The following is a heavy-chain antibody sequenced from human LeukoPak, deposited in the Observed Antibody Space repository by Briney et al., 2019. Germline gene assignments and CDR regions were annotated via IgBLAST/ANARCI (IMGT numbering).Heavy chain of an antibody. CDR2: FSAYDGNT. V-gene: IGHV1-18*01. Sequence: ASVKVSCKASGYTFTSYGISWVRQAPGQGLEWMGWFSAYDGNTNSAQKLQGRLTMTTDTSTSTAYMELRSLRSDDTAVYYCARDEDHNPLVHWGQGTLVTASS. CDR3: ARDEDHNPLVH. J-gene: IGHJ4*02. CDR1: GYTFTSYG.